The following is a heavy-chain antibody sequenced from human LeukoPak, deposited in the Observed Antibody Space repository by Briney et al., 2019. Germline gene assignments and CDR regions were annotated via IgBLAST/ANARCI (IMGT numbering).Heavy chain of an antibody. CDR1: GGSISSYY. V-gene: IGHV4-59*01. CDR3: AGGEQWLVPQTP. J-gene: IGHJ5*02. D-gene: IGHD6-19*01. CDR2: IYYSGST. Sequence: SETLSLTCTVSGGSISSYYWSWIRQPPGKGLERIGYIYYSGSTNYNPSLKSRVTISVDTSKNQFSLKLSSVTAADTAVYYCAGGEQWLVPQTPWGQGTLVTVSS.